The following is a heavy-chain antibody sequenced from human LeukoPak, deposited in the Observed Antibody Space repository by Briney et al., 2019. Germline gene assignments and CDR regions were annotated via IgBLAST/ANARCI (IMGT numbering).Heavy chain of an antibody. Sequence: MTSETLSLTCGVSGGSISSYYWSWIRQPPGKGLEYIGCIYDSGSTNYNPSLKSRVTISVDTSKNQFSLKLSSVTAADTAVYYCARQSYYYDSSGYRPANWFDPWGQGTLVTVSS. CDR2: IYDSGST. J-gene: IGHJ5*02. D-gene: IGHD3-22*01. V-gene: IGHV4-59*08. CDR1: GGSISSYY. CDR3: ARQSYYYDSSGYRPANWFDP.